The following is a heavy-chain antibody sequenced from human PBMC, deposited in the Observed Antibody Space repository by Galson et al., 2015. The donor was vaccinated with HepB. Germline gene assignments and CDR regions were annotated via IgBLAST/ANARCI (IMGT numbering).Heavy chain of an antibody. CDR2: ISSSSTTI. CDR3: AKDWGLRTLEWPRNYFSSMDV. CDR1: TFIFSTYS. J-gene: IGHJ6*02. V-gene: IGHV3-48*04. Sequence: SLRLSCAASTFIFSTYSMNWVRQAPGKGLEWVSYISSSSTTIYYADSVKGRFTISRDNAKNTLYLYMNSLRVEDTAVYYCAKDWGLRTLEWPRNYFSSMDVWGHGTTVTVSS. D-gene: IGHD3-3*01.